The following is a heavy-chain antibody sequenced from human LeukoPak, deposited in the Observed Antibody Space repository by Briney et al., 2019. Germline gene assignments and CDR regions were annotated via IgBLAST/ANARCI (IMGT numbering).Heavy chain of an antibody. CDR3: ARAEIVVVPAAPNDAFDI. CDR1: GYTFTGYY. Sequence: VASVKVSCKASGYTFTGYYMHWVRQAPGQGLEWMGWINPNSGGTNYAQKFQGRVTMTRDTSISTAYMELSRLRSDDTAVYYCARAEIVVVPAAPNDAFDIWGQGTMVTVSS. D-gene: IGHD2-2*01. CDR2: INPNSGGT. V-gene: IGHV1-2*02. J-gene: IGHJ3*02.